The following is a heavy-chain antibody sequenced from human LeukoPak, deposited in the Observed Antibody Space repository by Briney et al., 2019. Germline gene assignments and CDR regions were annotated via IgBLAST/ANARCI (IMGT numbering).Heavy chain of an antibody. CDR2: IKPDEGEK. CDR3: ATTGYSSRNY. Sequence: GGSLRLSCAASGFTFSSDWMIWVRQAPGKGLEWVANIKPDEGEKYYVDSVKGRFTVSRDNAKNSLYLQMNSLRAEDTAVYYCATTGYSSRNYWGQGTLVTVSS. CDR1: GFTFSSDW. J-gene: IGHJ4*02. D-gene: IGHD6-13*01. V-gene: IGHV3-7*03.